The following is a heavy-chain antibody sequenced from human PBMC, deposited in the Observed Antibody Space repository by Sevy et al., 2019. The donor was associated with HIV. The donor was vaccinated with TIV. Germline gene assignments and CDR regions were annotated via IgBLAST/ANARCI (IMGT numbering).Heavy chain of an antibody. CDR3: ATTKDYHDSSGYPFDD. CDR1: GYTLTKLS. J-gene: IGHJ4*02. V-gene: IGHV1-24*01. Sequence: ASVKVSCTVSGYTLTKLSMHWVRQAPGKGPEWLGTFDPEDGDPEDGETVYAQKFQDRVIMTDDISTDTAYMELSSLTSEDTAVYYCATTKDYHDSSGYPFDDWGQGTLVTVSS. D-gene: IGHD3-22*01. CDR2: FDPEDGDPEDGET.